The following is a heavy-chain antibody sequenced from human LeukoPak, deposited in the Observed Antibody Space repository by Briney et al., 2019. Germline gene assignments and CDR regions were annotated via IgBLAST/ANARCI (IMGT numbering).Heavy chain of an antibody. V-gene: IGHV3-23*01. CDR3: AKWGFTYGPGYFDC. CDR1: GFTFTSYA. CDR2: ITGSGAST. Sequence: GGSLRLSCAASGFTFTSYAMSWVRQAPGKGLEWVSTITGSGASTYYADFVKGRFTISRDNSKKTLYLQMDSLRAEDMALYYCAKWGFTYGPGYFDCWGQGTLVTVSS. D-gene: IGHD3-10*01. J-gene: IGHJ4*02.